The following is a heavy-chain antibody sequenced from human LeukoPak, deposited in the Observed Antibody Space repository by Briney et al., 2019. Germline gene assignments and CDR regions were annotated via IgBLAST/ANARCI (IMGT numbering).Heavy chain of an antibody. CDR2: ISSSGSTI. D-gene: IGHD3-10*02. CDR3: AELGITMIGGV. V-gene: IGHV3-48*04. CDR1: GFTFSTYN. Sequence: GRSLRLSCAASGFTFSTYNMNWVRQAPGKGLEWVSYISSSGSTIYYADSVKGRFTISRDNAKNSLYLQMNSLRAEDTAVYYCAELGITMIGGVWGKGTTVTISS. J-gene: IGHJ6*04.